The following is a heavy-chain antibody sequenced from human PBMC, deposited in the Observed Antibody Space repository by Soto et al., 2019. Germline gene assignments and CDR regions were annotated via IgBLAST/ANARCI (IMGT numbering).Heavy chain of an antibody. D-gene: IGHD3-10*01. J-gene: IGHJ6*03. CDR3: ASLGSRPEDYYYYMDV. CDR1: GGSISSYY. Sequence: SETLSLTCTVSGGSISSYYWSWIRQPPGKGLEWIGYIYYSGSTNYNPSLKSRVTISVDTSKNQFSLKLSSVTAADTAVYYCASLGSRPEDYYYYMDVWGKGTTVTVSS. CDR2: IYYSGST. V-gene: IGHV4-59*01.